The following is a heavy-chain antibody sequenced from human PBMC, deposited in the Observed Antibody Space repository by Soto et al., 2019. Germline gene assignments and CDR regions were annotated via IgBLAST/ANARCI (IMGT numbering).Heavy chain of an antibody. CDR2: ISYDGSHA. CDR3: AKEQTYSGASGFDY. D-gene: IGHD5-12*01. J-gene: IGHJ4*02. V-gene: IGHV3-30*18. CDR1: GFTFTTYG. Sequence: QVQLVDSGGGVVQPGRSLRLSCAASGFTFTTYGMHWVRRAPGKGLEWVAVISYDGSHAYYADSVKGRFTISRDNSKNTLYLQINSLRAEDTAVYYCAKEQTYSGASGFDYWSRGTLVTVSS.